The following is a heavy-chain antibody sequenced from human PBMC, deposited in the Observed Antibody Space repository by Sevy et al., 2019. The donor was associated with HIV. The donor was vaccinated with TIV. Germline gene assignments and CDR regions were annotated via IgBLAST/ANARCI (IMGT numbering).Heavy chain of an antibody. CDR2: IRSKAYGGTT. CDR3: TRAGTTVTLDYYYGMDV. CDR1: GFTFGDYA. Sequence: GGSLRLSCTASGFTFGDYAMSWFRQAPGKGLEWVGFIRSKAYGGTTEYAASVKGRFPISRDDSKSIAYLQMNSLKTEDTAVYYCTRAGTTVTLDYYYGMDVWGQGPTVTVSS. V-gene: IGHV3-49*03. D-gene: IGHD4-17*01. J-gene: IGHJ6*02.